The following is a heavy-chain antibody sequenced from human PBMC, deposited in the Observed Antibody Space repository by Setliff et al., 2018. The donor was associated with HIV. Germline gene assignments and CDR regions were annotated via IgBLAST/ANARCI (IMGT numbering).Heavy chain of an antibody. CDR1: GGSISSYY. Sequence: SETLSLTCSVSGGSISSYYWSWIRQPPGKGLEWIGYIYTSESSNYNPSLKSRVTFSVDTSKNQFSLELSSVTAADTAVYYCARSARFFYASGSRRYFDLWGRGTLVTVSS. V-gene: IGHV4-4*08. CDR3: ARSARFFYASGSRRYFDL. D-gene: IGHD3-10*01. CDR2: IYTSESS. J-gene: IGHJ2*01.